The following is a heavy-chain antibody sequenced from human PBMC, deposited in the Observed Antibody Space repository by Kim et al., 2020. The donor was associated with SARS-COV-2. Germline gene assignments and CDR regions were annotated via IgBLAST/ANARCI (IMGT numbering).Heavy chain of an antibody. CDR1: GYTFTTYD. CDR2: INADNGHT. D-gene: IGHD3-10*01. V-gene: IGHV1-3*01. Sequence: ASVKVSCKASGYTFTTYDMHWVRQAPGQSLEWMGWINADNGHTKCSHKFQGRVTTTRDTSASTAYMELSSLRSEDTAVYYCARGWFGKNYFDYWGQGTLVTVSS. J-gene: IGHJ4*02. CDR3: ARGWFGKNYFDY.